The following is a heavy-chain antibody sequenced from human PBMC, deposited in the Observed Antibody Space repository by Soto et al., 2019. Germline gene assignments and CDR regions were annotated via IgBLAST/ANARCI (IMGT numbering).Heavy chain of an antibody. CDR3: APHVSCSGGSCQYDAFAI. CDR2: ITADGGT. J-gene: IGHJ3*02. V-gene: IGHV3-23*01. CDR1: EFTVSGHA. D-gene: IGHD2-15*01. Sequence: EVQVLESGGGLVQPGGSLRLSREGSEFTVSGHAMTWIRQAPGKGPEWVSTITADGGTYYADSVKGRFAMSRDTSENTLYLQMNSLGAEDTAAYYCAPHVSCSGGSCQYDAFAIRGQGTMVTVSS.